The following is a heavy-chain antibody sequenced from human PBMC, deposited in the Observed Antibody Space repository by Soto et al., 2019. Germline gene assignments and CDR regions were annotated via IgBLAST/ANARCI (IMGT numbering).Heavy chain of an antibody. D-gene: IGHD3-16*02. CDR3: TKSDGCGGGACYTGTYHYFDV. CDR2: ISESGHHT. CDR1: GFPSSTYA. J-gene: IGHJ2*01. Sequence: GGSLRLSCAASGFPSSTYALNWVRQAPGKGPEWVSTISESGHHTHYADSVKGRFTISRDKSKNTLSLQMSSLRVDDTAIYYCTKSDGCGGGACYTGTYHYFDVWGRGTLVTVSS. V-gene: IGHV3-23*01.